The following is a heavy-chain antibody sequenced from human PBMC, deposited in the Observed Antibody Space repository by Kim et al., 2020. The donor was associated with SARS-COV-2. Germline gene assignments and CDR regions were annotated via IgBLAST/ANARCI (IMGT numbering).Heavy chain of an antibody. CDR1: GFTVSSNY. D-gene: IGHD3-10*01. Sequence: GGSLRLSCAASGFTVSSNYMSWVRQAPGKGLEWVSVIYSGGSTYYADSVKGRFTISRDNSKNTLYLQMNSLRAEDTAVYYCARSRGLLWFGENGMDVWGQGTTVTVSS. CDR2: IYSGGST. J-gene: IGHJ6*02. V-gene: IGHV3-66*01. CDR3: ARSRGLLWFGENGMDV.